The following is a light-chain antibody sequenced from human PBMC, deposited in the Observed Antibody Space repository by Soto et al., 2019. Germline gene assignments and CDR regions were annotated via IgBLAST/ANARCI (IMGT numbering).Light chain of an antibody. CDR2: GAS. CDR1: QSVSSSY. J-gene: IGKJ1*01. V-gene: IGKV3-20*01. CDR3: QKYGSSART. Sequence: EIVLTQSPGTLSLSPGERATLSCMASQSVSSSYLAWYQQKPGQAPRLLIYGASSRATGIPDRFSGNGSGTDFTLTIRRLEHEDFEVYYCQKYGSSARTFGQGNKVEIK.